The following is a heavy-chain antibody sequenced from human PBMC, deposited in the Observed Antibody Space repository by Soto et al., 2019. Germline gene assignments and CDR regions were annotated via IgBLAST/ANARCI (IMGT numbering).Heavy chain of an antibody. CDR1: GGSISSGYYY. V-gene: IGHV4-39*01. J-gene: IGHJ3*02. CDR2: IYYSGNT. Sequence: PSETLSLTCTVSGGSISSGYYYWGWIRQPPGKGLEWIGNIYYSGNTYYNASLKSRVTISVDTSKNQFSLKLSSVTAADTAVYYCARHGGAAAQYPRTFDIWGQGTMVTVSS. CDR3: ARHGGAAAQYPRTFDI. D-gene: IGHD6-13*01.